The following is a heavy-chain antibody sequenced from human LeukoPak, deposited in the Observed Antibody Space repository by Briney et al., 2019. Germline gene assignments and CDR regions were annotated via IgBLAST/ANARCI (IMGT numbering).Heavy chain of an antibody. J-gene: IGHJ4*02. CDR2: IYYSGST. Sequence: SQTLSLTCTVSGGSISSGGYYWSWIRQHPGKGLEWIGYIYYSGSTYYNPSLKSRVTISVDTSKNQFSLKLSSVTAADTAVYYCASNPVLLSDLFDYWGQGTLVTVSS. D-gene: IGHD3-10*01. CDR3: ASNPVLLSDLFDY. V-gene: IGHV4-31*03. CDR1: GGSISSGGYY.